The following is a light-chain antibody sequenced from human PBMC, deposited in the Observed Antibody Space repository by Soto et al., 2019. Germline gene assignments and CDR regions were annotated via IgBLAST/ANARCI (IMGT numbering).Light chain of an antibody. Sequence: DIVMTQSSATLSVSPGERVILSCSASQSINSDLAWYQQKPGQDPGFLIYGASTRATGIPARFSSSVSGTQFTLTISSLHSEESALYYCQHYNNWPWTFGQFTKVEIK. CDR2: GAS. V-gene: IGKV3-15*01. CDR1: QSINSD. CDR3: QHYNNWPWT. J-gene: IGKJ1*01.